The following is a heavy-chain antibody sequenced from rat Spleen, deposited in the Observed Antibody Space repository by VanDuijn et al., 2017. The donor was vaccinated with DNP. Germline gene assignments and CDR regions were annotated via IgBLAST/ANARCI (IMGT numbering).Heavy chain of an antibody. D-gene: IGHD1-11*01. CDR1: GYSITNNY. Sequence: QLQESGPGLVKPSQSLSLTCSVTGYSITNNYWGWIRKFPGNKMAWIGHISYSGRTTYNPSLKSRISISRDTSKNQFFLQLNSVSTDDTATYYCARWRIGPHYFDYWGQGVMVTVSS. CDR2: ISYSGRT. V-gene: IGHV3-1*01. J-gene: IGHJ2*01. CDR3: ARWRIGPHYFDY.